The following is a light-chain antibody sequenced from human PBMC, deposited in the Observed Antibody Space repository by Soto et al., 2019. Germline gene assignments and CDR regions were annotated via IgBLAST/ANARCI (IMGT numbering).Light chain of an antibody. J-gene: IGKJ5*01. V-gene: IGKV1-9*01. CDR2: AAS. Sequence: IPLTQSPSSLSASIGDRVTITCRASQGISSFLAWYQQRPGKAPMLLIYAASTLRSGVPSRFSGSGSGTDFTLTISSLQPEDFATYYCQQLNIDSYPITFGQGTRLEIK. CDR1: QGISSF. CDR3: QQLNIDSYPIT.